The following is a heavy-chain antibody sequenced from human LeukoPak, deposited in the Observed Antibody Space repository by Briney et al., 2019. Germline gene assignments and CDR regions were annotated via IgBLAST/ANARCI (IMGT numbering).Heavy chain of an antibody. CDR1: GFTFSNYG. CDR2: VTGTGGST. D-gene: IGHD6-19*01. Sequence: GVSLRLSCAASGFTFSNYGMSWVRQAPGKGLEWVSAVTGTGGSTYHADSVKGRFTISRDNSKNTLYLQMNSLRGEDTAIYYCAKNGYSSGWYPENWGQGTLVTVSS. J-gene: IGHJ4*02. CDR3: AKNGYSSGWYPEN. V-gene: IGHV3-23*01.